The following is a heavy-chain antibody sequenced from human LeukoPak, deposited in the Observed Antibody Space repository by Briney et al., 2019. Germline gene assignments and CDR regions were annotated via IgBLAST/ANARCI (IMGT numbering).Heavy chain of an antibody. V-gene: IGHV1-69-2*01. CDR2: VDPEDGET. CDR3: ATVFGGVSPHFDY. D-gene: IGHD3-16*01. Sequence: GASVKVSCKVSGYTFTDYYMHWVQQAPGKGLEWMELVDPEDGETIYAEKFQGRVTITADTSTDTAYMELSSLRSEDTAVYYCATVFGGVSPHFDYWGQGTLVTVSS. CDR1: GYTFTDYY. J-gene: IGHJ4*02.